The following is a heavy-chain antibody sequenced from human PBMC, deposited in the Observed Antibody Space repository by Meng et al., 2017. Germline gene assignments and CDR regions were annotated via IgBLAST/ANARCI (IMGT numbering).Heavy chain of an antibody. V-gene: IGHV3-21*02. D-gene: IGHD1-26*01. Sequence: LVVSGGGRVNAGVSLRLYCAASGFTFTTSTMNWVRQAPGKGLEWVSSISSSSTYKYYADSVKGRFTISRDDPNNSLYVQMNSLTAGDTAVYYCVRGSGSYSSWGQGTLVTVSS. CDR1: GFTFTTST. CDR3: VRGSGSYSS. CDR2: ISSSSTYK. J-gene: IGHJ5*02.